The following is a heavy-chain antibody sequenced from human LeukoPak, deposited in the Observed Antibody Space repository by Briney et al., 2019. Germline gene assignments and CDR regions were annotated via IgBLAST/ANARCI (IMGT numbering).Heavy chain of an antibody. D-gene: IGHD3-22*01. J-gene: IGHJ4*02. CDR1: GYSFTSYW. CDR3: ARATYYYDSSGYYYQPYFLDY. CDR2: IYPGDSDT. V-gene: IGHV5-51*01. Sequence: GESLKISCKGSGYSFTSYWIGWVRQMPGKGLEWMGIIYPGDSDTRYSPSLQGQVTISADKSISTAYLQWSSLKASDTAMYYCARATYYYDSSGYYYQPYFLDYWGQGTLVTVSS.